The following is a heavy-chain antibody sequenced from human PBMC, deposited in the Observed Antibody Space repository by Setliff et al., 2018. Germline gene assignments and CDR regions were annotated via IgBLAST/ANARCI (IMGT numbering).Heavy chain of an antibody. V-gene: IGHV1-69*13. CDR3: ARGKMDVVAAGGKYCAMDV. Sequence: SVKVSCKASGGTFSNYAISWVRQAPGQGLEWMGGIIPMFRSGNYAQKFQGRVTITADESTSTVYMELTSLRAEDTAVYYCARGKMDVVAAGGKYCAMDVWGRGTAVTVS. D-gene: IGHD6-13*01. CDR2: IIPMFRSG. CDR1: GGTFSNYA. J-gene: IGHJ6*02.